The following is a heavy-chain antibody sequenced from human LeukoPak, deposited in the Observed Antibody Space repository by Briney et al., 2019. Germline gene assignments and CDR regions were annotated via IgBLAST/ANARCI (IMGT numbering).Heavy chain of an antibody. CDR3: ARYQGRQQRYYYYGMDV. Sequence: GGSLRLSCAASGFTFSSYAMHWVRQAPGKGLEWVSAISGSGGSTYYADSVKGRFTISRDNSKNTLYPQMNSLRAEDTAVYYCARYQGRQQRYYYYGMDVWGQGTTVTVSS. D-gene: IGHD6-13*01. V-gene: IGHV3-23*01. CDR2: ISGSGGST. J-gene: IGHJ6*02. CDR1: GFTFSSYA.